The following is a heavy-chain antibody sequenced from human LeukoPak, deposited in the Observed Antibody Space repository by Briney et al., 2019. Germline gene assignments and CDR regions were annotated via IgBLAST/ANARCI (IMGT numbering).Heavy chain of an antibody. Sequence: ASVKVSCKASGGTFTSYAISWVRQAPGQGLEWMGGIIPIFGTANYAQKFQGRVTITADESTSTAYMELSSLRSEDTAVYYCARQAFWSGYYSDFDYWGQGTLVTVSS. CDR2: IIPIFGTA. CDR3: ARQAFWSGYYSDFDY. V-gene: IGHV1-69*01. D-gene: IGHD3-3*01. CDR1: GGTFTSYA. J-gene: IGHJ4*02.